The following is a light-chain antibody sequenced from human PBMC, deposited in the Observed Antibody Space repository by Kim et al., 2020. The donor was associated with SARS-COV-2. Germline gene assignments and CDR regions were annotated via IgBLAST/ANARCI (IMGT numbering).Light chain of an antibody. Sequence: SYELTQPPSVSVAPGETATITCGGNNIGSKSVHWYQQKPGRAPVLVIYYDSDRPSGSPERFSGSNSGNAATLTISWVAAGHEAEYYCQVWDTSSVHWVFGGGTQLTVL. CDR1: NIGSKS. CDR3: QVWDTSSVHWV. V-gene: IGLV3-21*04. CDR2: YDS. J-gene: IGLJ3*02.